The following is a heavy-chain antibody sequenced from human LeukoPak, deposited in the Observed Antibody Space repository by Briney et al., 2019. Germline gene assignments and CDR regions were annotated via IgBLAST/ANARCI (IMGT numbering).Heavy chain of an antibody. V-gene: IGHV1-2*02. Sequence: ASVKVSCKASGYTFTGYYMHWVRHAPGPGLEWMGWINPNRGVTNYVQKFQGRDTMTRDTTLSTGYMEMSRPRSHDTAVYYCESERRYGDRRDYWGQGTLVTVSS. D-gene: IGHD4-17*01. CDR1: GYTFTGYY. CDR3: ESERRYGDRRDY. J-gene: IGHJ4*02. CDR2: INPNRGVT.